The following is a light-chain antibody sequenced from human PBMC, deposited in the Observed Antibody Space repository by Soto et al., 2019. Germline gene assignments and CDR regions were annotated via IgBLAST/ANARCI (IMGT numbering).Light chain of an antibody. J-gene: IGLJ1*01. V-gene: IGLV2-8*01. CDR1: SSDVGAYKY. CDR2: EVS. CDR3: TSYAGTRIV. Sequence: QSALTQPPSASGSPGQSVTISCTGTSSDVGAYKYVSWYQQHPGKAPKLIIYEVSERPSGVPDRFSGSKSGNTASLTVSGLQAEDEADYYCTSYAGTRIVFGTGTKVTV.